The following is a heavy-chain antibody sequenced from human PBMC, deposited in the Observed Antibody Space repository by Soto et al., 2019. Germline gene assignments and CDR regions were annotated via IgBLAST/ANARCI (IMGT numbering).Heavy chain of an antibody. CDR3: ARDLSPGITGTTFSYGMDV. CDR1: GCTFSSYA. V-gene: IGHV1-69*06. CDR2: IIPIFGTA. D-gene: IGHD1-7*01. J-gene: IGHJ6*02. Sequence: SVKVSCKASGCTFSSYAISWVRQAPGQGLEWMGGIIPIFGTANYAQKFQGRVTITADKSTSTAYMELSSLRSEDTAVYYCARDLSPGITGTTFSYGMDVWGQGTTVTVSS.